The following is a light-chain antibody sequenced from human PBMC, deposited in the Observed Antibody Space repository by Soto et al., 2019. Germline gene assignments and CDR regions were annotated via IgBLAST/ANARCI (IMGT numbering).Light chain of an antibody. V-gene: IGKV1-9*01. J-gene: IGKJ4*01. CDR1: KDISSY. Sequence: IPVTQSPSSLSASVGDRVTITCRASKDISSYLAWYQQKPGKAPTLLIYAASTLQSGVPSRFSGSGFGTDFTLTISSLQAEDFASYYCHQLRSYPSTFGGGTKVEIK. CDR2: AAS. CDR3: HQLRSYPST.